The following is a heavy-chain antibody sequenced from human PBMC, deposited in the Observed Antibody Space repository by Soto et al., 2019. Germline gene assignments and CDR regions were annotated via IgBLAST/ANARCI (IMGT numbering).Heavy chain of an antibody. V-gene: IGHV3-11*01. CDR2: ISSSGSTI. J-gene: IGHJ6*03. Sequence: GGSLRLSCAASGFTFSDYYMSWIRQAPGKGLEWVSYISSSGSTIYYADSVKGRFTISRDNAKNSLYLQMNSLRAEDTAVYYCARREYCSSTSCPDRFYYYYYMDVWGKGTTVTVSS. CDR1: GFTFSDYY. CDR3: ARREYCSSTSCPDRFYYYYYMDV. D-gene: IGHD2-2*01.